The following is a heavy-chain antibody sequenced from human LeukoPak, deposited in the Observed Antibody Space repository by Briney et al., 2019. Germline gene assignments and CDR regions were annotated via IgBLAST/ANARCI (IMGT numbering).Heavy chain of an antibody. CDR3: VQQLERPPTELTPDY. J-gene: IGHJ4*02. Sequence: SVKVSCKASGGTFSSYAISWVRQAPGQGLEWMGGIIPIFGTANYAQKFQGRVTITADKSTSTAYMELSSLRSEDTAVYYCVQQLERPPTELTPDYWGQGTLVTVSS. V-gene: IGHV1-69*06. D-gene: IGHD1-1*01. CDR2: IIPIFGTA. CDR1: GGTFSSYA.